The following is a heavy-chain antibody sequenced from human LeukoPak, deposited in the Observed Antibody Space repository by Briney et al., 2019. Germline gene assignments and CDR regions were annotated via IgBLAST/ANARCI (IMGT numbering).Heavy chain of an antibody. D-gene: IGHD3-16*01. V-gene: IGHV3-23*01. J-gene: IGHJ6*02. CDR1: GFTFNNYP. CDR3: AKDRLGYYGMDV. CDR2: ISDSGGVT. Sequence: GGSLRLSCAASGFTFNNYPMTWVRQPPGKGLEWVSGISDSGGVTYYADSVKGRFAVSRDNSKNTLYLQMNSLRAEDTAVYYCAKDRLGYYGMDVWGQGTTVTVSS.